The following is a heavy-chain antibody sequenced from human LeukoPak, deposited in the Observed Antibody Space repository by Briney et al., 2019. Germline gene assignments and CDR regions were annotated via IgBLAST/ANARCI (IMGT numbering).Heavy chain of an antibody. CDR2: INPNSGGT. CDR1: GYTFTGYY. V-gene: IGHV1-2*02. CDR3: ARFSPIVVVVAATPEDFDY. Sequence: GASVKVSCKASGYTFTGYYMHWVRQAPGQGLEWMGWINPNSGGTNYAQKFQGRVTMTRDTSISTAYMELSRLRSDDTAVYYCARFSPIVVVVAATPEDFDYWGQGTLVTVSS. J-gene: IGHJ4*02. D-gene: IGHD2-15*01.